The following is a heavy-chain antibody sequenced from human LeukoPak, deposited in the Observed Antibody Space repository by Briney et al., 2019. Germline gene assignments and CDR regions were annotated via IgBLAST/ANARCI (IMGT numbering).Heavy chain of an antibody. J-gene: IGHJ5*02. Sequence: ASVKVSCTTSGYTFTSYGISWVRQAPGQGLEWMAWISSYNGDTNYAQKLQGRVTMTTDTSTSTAYMELSSLRSEDTAVYYCATTKEGYDSSGYLYNWFDPWGQGTLVTVSS. CDR3: ATTKEGYDSSGYLYNWFDP. CDR2: ISSYNGDT. V-gene: IGHV1-18*01. CDR1: GYTFTSYG. D-gene: IGHD3-22*01.